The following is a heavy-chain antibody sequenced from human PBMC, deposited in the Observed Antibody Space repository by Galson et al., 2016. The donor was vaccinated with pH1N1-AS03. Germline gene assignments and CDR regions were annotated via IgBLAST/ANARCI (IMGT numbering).Heavy chain of an antibody. Sequence: SLRLSCAASGFTINNNYMSWVRQAPGKGLEWVSVIYGGGDTFYAESVKGRFTISRDNSKNTVYLQMNSLSVEDTAVYYCAREPGGSTQGEYWGQGTLVTVSS. CDR3: AREPGGSTQGEY. V-gene: IGHV3-53*01. D-gene: IGHD3-16*01. CDR2: IYGGGDT. CDR1: GFTINNNY. J-gene: IGHJ4*02.